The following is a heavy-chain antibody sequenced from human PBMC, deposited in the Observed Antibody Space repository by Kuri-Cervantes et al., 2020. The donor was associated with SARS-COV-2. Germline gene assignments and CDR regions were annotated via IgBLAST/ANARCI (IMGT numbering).Heavy chain of an antibody. J-gene: IGHJ4*02. Sequence: LSLTCAASGFTFSSYAMHWVRQAPGKGLEWVAVISYDGSNKYYADSVKGRFTISRDNSMNTLYLQMNSLRAEDTAVYYCARGRAYGSGSYYFYWGQGTLVTVSS. CDR3: ARGRAYGSGSYYFY. V-gene: IGHV3-30*04. CDR1: GFTFSSYA. CDR2: ISYDGSNK. D-gene: IGHD3-10*01.